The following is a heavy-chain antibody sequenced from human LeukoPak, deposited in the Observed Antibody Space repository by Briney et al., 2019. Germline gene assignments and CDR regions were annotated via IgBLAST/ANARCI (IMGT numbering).Heavy chain of an antibody. V-gene: IGHV1-2*02. CDR3: ARGGSGITFGGVIV. CDR1: GYTFTGYY. J-gene: IGHJ4*02. CDR2: INPNSGGT. Sequence: ASVKVSCKASGYTFTGYYMHWVRQAPGQGLEWMGWINPNSGGTNYAQKFQGRVTMTRDTSISTAYMELRSLRSDDTAVYYCARGGSGITFGGVIVWGQGTLVTVSS. D-gene: IGHD3-16*02.